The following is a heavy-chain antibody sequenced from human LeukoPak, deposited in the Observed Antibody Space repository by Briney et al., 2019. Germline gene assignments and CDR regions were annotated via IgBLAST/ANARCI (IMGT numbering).Heavy chain of an antibody. CDR3: ARGPVLTGWNFEPWYFDL. CDR2: INTSTGNP. V-gene: IGHV7-4-1*02. CDR1: GYTFTDYY. D-gene: IGHD3-9*01. Sequence: TSVKVSCKASGYTFTDYYMHWVRQAPGQGLEWMGWINTSTGNPTYAQGFTGRFVFSLDTSVSTAYLQISSLKAEDTAVYYCARGPVLTGWNFEPWYFDLWGRGTLVTVSS. J-gene: IGHJ2*01.